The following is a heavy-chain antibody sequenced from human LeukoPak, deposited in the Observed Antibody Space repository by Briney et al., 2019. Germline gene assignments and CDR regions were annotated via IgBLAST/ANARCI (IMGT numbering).Heavy chain of an antibody. CDR2: ISYDGSNK. Sequence: GGSLRLSCAASGFTFSSYGMHWVRQAPGKGLEWVAAISYDGSNKYYADSVKGRFTISRDNSKNTLYLQMNSLRAEDTAVYYCAKDRPSGYYDSSGYDYWGQRTLVTVSS. CDR1: GFTFSSYG. CDR3: AKDRPSGYYDSSGYDY. D-gene: IGHD3-22*01. V-gene: IGHV3-30*18. J-gene: IGHJ4*02.